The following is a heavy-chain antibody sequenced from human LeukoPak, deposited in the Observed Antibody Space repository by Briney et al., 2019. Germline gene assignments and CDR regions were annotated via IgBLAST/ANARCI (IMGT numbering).Heavy chain of an antibody. V-gene: IGHV4-4*07. D-gene: IGHD6-13*01. J-gene: IGHJ4*02. Sequence: SETLSLTCTVSGGSISSYYWSWFRQPAGKGLEWIGRIYTSGSTNYNPSLKSRVTVSVDTSKNQFSLKLSSVTAADTAVYYCARVSSSWSLDYWGQGTLVTVSS. CDR1: GGSISSYY. CDR2: IYTSGST. CDR3: ARVSSSWSLDY.